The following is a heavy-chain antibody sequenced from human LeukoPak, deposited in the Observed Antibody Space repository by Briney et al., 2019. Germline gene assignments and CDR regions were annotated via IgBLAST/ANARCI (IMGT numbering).Heavy chain of an antibody. V-gene: IGHV4-31*03. Sequence: PSETLSLTCTVSGGSISSGGYYWSWIRQLPGKGLEWIGYIFYSGSTYYNPSLKSRIIISVDTSKNQFSLKLSSVTAADSAVYYCARGRGRLLWFGELTLKPFDYWGQGTLVTVSS. D-gene: IGHD3-10*01. CDR3: ARGRGRLLWFGELTLKPFDY. J-gene: IGHJ4*02. CDR2: IFYSGST. CDR1: GGSISSGGYY.